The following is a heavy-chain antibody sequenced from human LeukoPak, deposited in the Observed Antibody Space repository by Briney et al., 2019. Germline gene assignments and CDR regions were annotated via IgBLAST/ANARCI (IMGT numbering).Heavy chain of an antibody. D-gene: IGHD5-12*01. V-gene: IGHV4-39*07. CDR1: GGSISSSSYN. CDR3: ARDSEWLRFEGDAFDI. J-gene: IGHJ3*02. Sequence: SETLSLTCTVSGGSISSSSYNWGWIRQPPGKGLEWIGSIYYSGSTYYNPSLKCRVTISVDTSKNQFSLKLSSVTAADTAVYYCARDSEWLRFEGDAFDIWGQGTMVTVSS. CDR2: IYYSGST.